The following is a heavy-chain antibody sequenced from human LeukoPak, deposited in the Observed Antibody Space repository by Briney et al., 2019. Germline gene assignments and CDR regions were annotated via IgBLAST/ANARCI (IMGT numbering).Heavy chain of an antibody. Sequence: ASVEVSCKASGYTFTSYGISWVRQAPGQGLEWMGLISAYNGNTNYAQKLQGRVTMTTDTSTSTAYMELRSLRSDDTAVYYCAITLDADYSSSSWFDPWGQGTLVTVSS. CDR1: GYTFTSYG. V-gene: IGHV1-18*01. CDR3: AITLDADYSSSSWFDP. D-gene: IGHD6-6*01. J-gene: IGHJ5*02. CDR2: ISAYNGNT.